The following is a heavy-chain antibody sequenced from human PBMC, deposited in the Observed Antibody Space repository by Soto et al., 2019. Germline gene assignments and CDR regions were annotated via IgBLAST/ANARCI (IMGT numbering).Heavy chain of an antibody. J-gene: IGHJ6*02. CDR2: INHSGST. V-gene: IGHV4-34*01. Sequence: SETPSLTCAVYGGSFSGYYWSWIRQPPGKGLEWIGEINHSGSTNYYPSLKSRVTISVDTSKNQFSLKLSSVTAADTAVYYCARGEVGATPLYYYYGMDVWAQGTTVTVSS. D-gene: IGHD1-26*01. CDR3: ARGEVGATPLYYYYGMDV. CDR1: GGSFSGYY.